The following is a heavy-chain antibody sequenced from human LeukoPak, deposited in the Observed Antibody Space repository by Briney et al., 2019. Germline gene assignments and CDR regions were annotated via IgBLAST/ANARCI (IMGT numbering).Heavy chain of an antibody. J-gene: IGHJ4*02. D-gene: IGHD5-12*01. CDR2: INPRGGST. Sequence: ASVKVSCKASGYTFTSYYMHWVRQAPGQGLEWMGIINPRGGSTSYAQKFQGRVTMTRDTSTSTVYMELRSLRSEDTAVYYCARDSLQGGGYDPDFDYWGQGTLVTVSS. V-gene: IGHV1-46*01. CDR3: ARDSLQGGGYDPDFDY. CDR1: GYTFTSYY.